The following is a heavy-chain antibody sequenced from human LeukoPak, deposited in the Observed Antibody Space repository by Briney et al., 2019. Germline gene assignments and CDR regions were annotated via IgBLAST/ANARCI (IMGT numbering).Heavy chain of an antibody. CDR2: IYYSGST. D-gene: IGHD5-24*01. J-gene: IGHJ4*02. V-gene: IGHV4-31*03. CDR3: AGATDGYIAPFDY. CDR1: GGSISSGGYY. Sequence: SETLSLTCTVSGGSISSGGYYWSWIRQHPGKGLEWIGYIYYSGSTYYNPSLKSRVTISVDTSKNQFSLKLSSVTAADTAVYYCAGATDGYIAPFDYWGQGTLVTVSS.